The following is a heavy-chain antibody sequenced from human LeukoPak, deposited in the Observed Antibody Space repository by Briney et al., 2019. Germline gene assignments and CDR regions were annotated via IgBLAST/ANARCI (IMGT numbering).Heavy chain of an antibody. CDR3: ARLQGVSRGWSFDY. Sequence: GESLKISCKGSGYSFTNNWIGWVRQVPGKGLEWLGIIYPGDSDTTYSPSLQGHVTISADKSTSTAYLQWNSLKASDTAMYYCARLQGVSRGWSFDYWGQGTLVTVSS. CDR2: IYPGDSDT. D-gene: IGHD6-19*01. J-gene: IGHJ4*02. CDR1: GYSFTNNW. V-gene: IGHV5-51*01.